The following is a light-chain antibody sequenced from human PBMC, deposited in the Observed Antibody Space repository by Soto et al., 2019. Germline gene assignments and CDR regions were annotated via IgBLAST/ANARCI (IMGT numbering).Light chain of an antibody. CDR3: QQYGSSPWT. CDR1: QSVSSNY. V-gene: IGKV3-20*01. Sequence: LVLTQSPGTRSLSPRERATLSWRASQSVSSNYLAWYQQKPGQAPRPLIYGASSRATGIPDRFSGSGAGTAFTLPISRLESEDFAVYYCQQYGSSPWTFGQGTKVDIK. J-gene: IGKJ1*01. CDR2: GAS.